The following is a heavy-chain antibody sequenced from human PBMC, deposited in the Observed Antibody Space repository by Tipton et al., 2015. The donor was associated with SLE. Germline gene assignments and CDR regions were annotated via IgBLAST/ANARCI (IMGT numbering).Heavy chain of an antibody. CDR2: ISSSGSYT. CDR1: GFTFSDYY. CDR3: ARGELITMIVPPDV. D-gene: IGHD3-22*01. J-gene: IGHJ6*04. Sequence: SLRLSCAASGFTFSDYYMSWIRQAPGKGLEWVSYISSSGSYTNYADAVKGRFTNSRDNSKNTLYLQMNSLRAEDTAVYYCARGELITMIVPPDVWGKGTTVTVSS. V-gene: IGHV3-11*06.